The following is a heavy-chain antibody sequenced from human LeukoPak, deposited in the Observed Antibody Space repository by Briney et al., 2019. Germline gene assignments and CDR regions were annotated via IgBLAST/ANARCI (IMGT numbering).Heavy chain of an antibody. D-gene: IGHD1-26*01. Sequence: ASVKVSCKASGYTFTGYYMHWVRQAPGQGLEWMGRINPNSGGTNYAQKFQGRVTMTRDTSISTAYMELSRLRSADPAVYYCAREPFIVGATKEAFDIWGQGTMVTVSS. CDR3: AREPFIVGATKEAFDI. CDR2: INPNSGGT. CDR1: GYTFTGYY. V-gene: IGHV1-2*06. J-gene: IGHJ3*02.